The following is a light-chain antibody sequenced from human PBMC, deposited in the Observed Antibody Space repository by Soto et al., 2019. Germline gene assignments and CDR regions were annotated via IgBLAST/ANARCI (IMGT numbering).Light chain of an antibody. Sequence: SYDLTQPPSVSVAPGQTARITCGGNNVGSKRVQWYQQKAGQAPVLVVYDDSDRPSGIPERCSGSNSGNTATLSIRRVEAGDEADYYCQVWDTTTDHCVFGTGTKVTVL. CDR2: DDS. J-gene: IGLJ1*01. CDR1: NVGSKR. V-gene: IGLV3-21*02. CDR3: QVWDTTTDHCV.